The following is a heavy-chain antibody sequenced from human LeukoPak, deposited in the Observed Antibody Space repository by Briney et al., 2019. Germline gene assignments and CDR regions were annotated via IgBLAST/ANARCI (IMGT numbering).Heavy chain of an antibody. J-gene: IGHJ3*02. CDR2: ISAYNGNT. D-gene: IGHD2-15*01. CDR3: ARDSMGYCSGGSCWPPTNDAFDI. CDR1: GYTFTGYY. Sequence: ASVKVSCKASGYTFTGYYIHWVRQAPGQGLEWMGWISAYNGNTNYAQKLQGRVTMTTDTSTSTAYMELRSLRSDDTAVYYCARDSMGYCSGGSCWPPTNDAFDIWGQGTMVTVSS. V-gene: IGHV1-18*04.